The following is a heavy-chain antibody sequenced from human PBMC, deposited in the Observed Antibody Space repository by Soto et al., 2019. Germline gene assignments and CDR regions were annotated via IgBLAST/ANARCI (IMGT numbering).Heavy chain of an antibody. D-gene: IGHD1-26*01. J-gene: IGHJ6*02. V-gene: IGHV4-59*01. CDR3: ARDAYSGSYYYYGMDV. CDR2: IYYSGST. Sequence: SETLSLTCTVSGGSISSYYWSWIRQPPGKGLEWIGYIYYSGSTNYNPSLKSRVTISVDTSKNQFSLKLSSVTAADTAVYYCARDAYSGSYYYYGMDVWGQGTTVTVSS. CDR1: GGSISSYY.